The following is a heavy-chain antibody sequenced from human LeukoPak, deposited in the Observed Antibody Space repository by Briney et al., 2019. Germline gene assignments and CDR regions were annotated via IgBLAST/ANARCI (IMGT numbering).Heavy chain of an antibody. CDR2: INHSGST. Sequence: SSETLSLTCAVYGGSFSGYYWSWIRQPPGKGLEWIGEINHSGSTNYNPSLKSRVTISVDTSKNQFSLKLSSVTAADTAVYYCARRTSLDYWGQGTLVTVSS. CDR3: ARRTSLDY. CDR1: GGSFSGYY. J-gene: IGHJ4*02. V-gene: IGHV4-34*01.